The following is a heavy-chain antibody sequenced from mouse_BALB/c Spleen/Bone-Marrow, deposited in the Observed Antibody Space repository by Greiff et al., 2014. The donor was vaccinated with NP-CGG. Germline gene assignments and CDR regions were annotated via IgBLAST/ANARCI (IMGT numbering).Heavy chain of an antibody. CDR2: IDHASGNT. Sequence: LVESGADLVKPGASVKLSCTTSGFNIKDTFMHWVKQRPGQGLEWIGRIDHASGNTKYDPKFQGKATITADTSSNKVSLQLSGLTSEDTAVYYCAHDAPFTYWGQGTLVTVSA. D-gene: IGHD2-3*01. J-gene: IGHJ3*01. CDR1: GFNIKDTF. CDR3: AHDAPFTY. V-gene: IGHV14-3*02.